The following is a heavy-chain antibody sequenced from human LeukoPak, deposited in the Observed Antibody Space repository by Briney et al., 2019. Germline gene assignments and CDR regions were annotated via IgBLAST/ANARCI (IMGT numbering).Heavy chain of an antibody. CDR2: INHSGST. CDR1: GGSSSGYY. J-gene: IGHJ4*02. CDR3: ARGRSGYSYGPRFDY. Sequence: SETLSLTCAVYGGSSSGYYWSWIRQPPGKGLEWIGEINHSGSTNYNPSLKGRVTISVDTSKNQFSLKLSSVTAADTAVYYCARGRSGYSYGPRFDYWGQGTLVTVSS. V-gene: IGHV4-34*01. D-gene: IGHD5-18*01.